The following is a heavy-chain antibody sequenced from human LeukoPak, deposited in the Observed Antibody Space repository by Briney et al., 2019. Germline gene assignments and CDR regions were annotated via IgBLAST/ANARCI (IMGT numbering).Heavy chain of an antibody. CDR2: ISSSSSTI. CDR3: VTGTRFGSGIFDY. Sequence: PGGSLRLSCAASGFTFSSYSMNWVRQAPGKGLEWVSYISSSSSTIYYADSVKGRFTISRDNAKSTVFLQMESLNAEDTGVYYCVTGTRFGSGIFDYWGQGTLVTVSS. D-gene: IGHD1-7*01. J-gene: IGHJ4*02. CDR1: GFTFSSYS. V-gene: IGHV3-48*04.